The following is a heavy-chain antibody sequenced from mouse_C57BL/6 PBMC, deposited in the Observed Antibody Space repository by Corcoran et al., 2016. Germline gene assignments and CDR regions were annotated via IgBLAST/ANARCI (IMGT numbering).Heavy chain of an antibody. Sequence: QVQLQQSGAELARPGASVKLSCKASGYTFTSYGISWVKQRTGQGLEWIGEIYPRSGNTYYNEKFKGKATLTADKSSSTAYMELRSLTSEDSAVYFCARAFITTVVARRDYAMDYWGQGTSVTVSS. V-gene: IGHV1-81*01. J-gene: IGHJ4*01. CDR3: ARAFITTVVARRDYAMDY. CDR1: GYTFTSYG. CDR2: IYPRSGNT. D-gene: IGHD1-1*01.